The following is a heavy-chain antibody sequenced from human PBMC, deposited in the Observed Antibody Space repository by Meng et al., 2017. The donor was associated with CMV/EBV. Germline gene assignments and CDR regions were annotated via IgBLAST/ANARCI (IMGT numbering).Heavy chain of an antibody. Sequence: GESLKISCAASGFTVSSNYMSWVRQAPGKGLEWVSSISSSSSYIYYADSVKGRFTISRDNAKNSLYLQMNSLRAEDTAVYYCARPWGEMTTVTTAQYGMDVWGQGTTVTVSS. V-gene: IGHV3-21*01. CDR2: ISSSSSYI. CDR1: GFTVSSNY. J-gene: IGHJ6*02. D-gene: IGHD4-11*01. CDR3: ARPWGEMTTVTTAQYGMDV.